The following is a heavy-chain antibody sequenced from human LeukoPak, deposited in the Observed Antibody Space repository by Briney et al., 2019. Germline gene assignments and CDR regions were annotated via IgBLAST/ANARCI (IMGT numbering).Heavy chain of an antibody. CDR2: ISGSGGST. CDR1: GFIFSSYA. D-gene: IGHD2-8*01. J-gene: IGHJ4*02. CDR3: AKDRSCTNDVCHEDFDY. V-gene: IGHV3-23*01. Sequence: GGSLRLSCAASGFIFSSYAMSWVRQAPGKGVEWVSTISGSGGSTYYADSVKGRFTISRDNSKNTVYLQMNSLRAEDTAVYYCAKDRSCTNDVCHEDFDYWGQGTLVTVSS.